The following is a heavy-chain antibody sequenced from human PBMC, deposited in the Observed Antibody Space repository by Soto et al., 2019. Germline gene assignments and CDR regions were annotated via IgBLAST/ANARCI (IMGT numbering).Heavy chain of an antibody. J-gene: IGHJ6*02. CDR2: TWYDGSNK. CDR3: ARDIRYFDWSPGDYYGMDV. CDR1: GFTFSSYG. Sequence: VGSLRLSCAASGFTFSSYGMHWVRQAPGKGLEWVAVTWYDGSNKYYADSVKGRFTISRDNSKNTLYLQMNSLRAEDTAVYYCARDIRYFDWSPGDYYGMDVWGQGTTVTVSS. D-gene: IGHD3-9*01. V-gene: IGHV3-33*01.